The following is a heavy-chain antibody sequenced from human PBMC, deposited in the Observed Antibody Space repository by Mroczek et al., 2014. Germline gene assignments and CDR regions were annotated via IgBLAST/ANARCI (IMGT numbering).Heavy chain of an antibody. CDR3: ASQTFMTTILGDYYYYYMDV. CDR1: GGSISSYY. D-gene: IGHD5-24*01. Sequence: QVQLQESGPGLVKPSETLSLTCTVSGGSISSYYWSWIRQPPGKGLEWIGYIYYSGSTNYNPSLKSRVTISVDTSKNQFSLKLSSVTAADTAVYYCASQTFMTTILGDYYYYYMDVWGKGTTVTVSS. V-gene: IGHV4-59*01. J-gene: IGHJ6*03. CDR2: IYYSGST.